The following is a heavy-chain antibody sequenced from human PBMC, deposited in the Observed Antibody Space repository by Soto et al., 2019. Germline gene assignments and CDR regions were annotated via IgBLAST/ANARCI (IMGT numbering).Heavy chain of an antibody. J-gene: IGHJ4*02. D-gene: IGHD2-2*01. CDR1: GGSISSGGYS. CDR3: ARGCRSTSCPPFDY. Sequence: SSETLSLTCAVSGGSISSGGYSWSWIRQPPGKGLEWIGYIYHSGSTYYNPSLKSRVTISVDRSKNQFSLKLSSVTAADTAVYYCARGCRSTSCPPFDYWGQGTLVTVSS. CDR2: IYHSGST. V-gene: IGHV4-30-2*01.